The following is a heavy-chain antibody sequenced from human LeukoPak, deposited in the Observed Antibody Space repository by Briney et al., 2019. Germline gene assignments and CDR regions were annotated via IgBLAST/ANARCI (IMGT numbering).Heavy chain of an antibody. CDR3: ARGYYCSGGSCFWDV. V-gene: IGHV4-4*07. D-gene: IGHD2-15*01. CDR2: VYTSGS. J-gene: IGHJ6*02. Sequence: SETLSLTCTVSGGSISNYYWSWIRQPAGKGLEWIGRVYTSGSIYNPSLKSRVTMSVDTSTNNFSLRLSSVTAADTAVYYCARGYYCSGGSCFWDVWGQGTTVTVSS. CDR1: GGSISNYY.